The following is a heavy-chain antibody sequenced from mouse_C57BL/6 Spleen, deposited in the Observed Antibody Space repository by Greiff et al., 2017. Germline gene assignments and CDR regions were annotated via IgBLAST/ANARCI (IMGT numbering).Heavy chain of an antibody. D-gene: IGHD2-4*01. J-gene: IGHJ3*01. CDR3: AIDMIKKFAY. CDR1: GYSFTDYN. V-gene: IGHV1-39*01. Sequence: VQLQQSGPELVKPGASVKISCKASGYSFTDYNMNWVKQSNGKSLEWIGVINPNYVTTSYNQKFKGKATFTVDQSSSTAYMQLNRLTSEDSAVYYGAIDMIKKFAYWGQGTLVTVSA. CDR2: INPNYVTT.